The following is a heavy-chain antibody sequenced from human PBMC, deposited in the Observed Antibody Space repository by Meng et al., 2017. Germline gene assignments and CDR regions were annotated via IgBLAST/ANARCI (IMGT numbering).Heavy chain of an antibody. CDR2: INPNSGGT. CDR1: GYTFTGYH. D-gene: IGHD3-22*01. CDR3: ASRYDSSGSAAFQH. V-gene: IGHV1-2*02. Sequence: VRLVESGAEVKKPGPPVKVSCKASGYTFTGYHMHGVRQAPGQGLEWMGWINPNSGGTNYAQKFQGRVTMTRDTSISTAYMELSRLRSDDTAVYYCASRYDSSGSAAFQHWGQGTLVTVSS. J-gene: IGHJ1*01.